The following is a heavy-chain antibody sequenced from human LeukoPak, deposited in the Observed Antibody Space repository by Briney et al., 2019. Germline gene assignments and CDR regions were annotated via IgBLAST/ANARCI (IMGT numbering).Heavy chain of an antibody. CDR2: ISGSGGST. CDR3: VPYYYDSSGYQGNWFDP. J-gene: IGHJ5*02. CDR1: GFTFSSYA. D-gene: IGHD3-22*01. V-gene: IGHV3-23*01. Sequence: GGSLRLSCAASGFTFSSYAMSWVRQAPGKGLEWASAISGSGGSTYYADSVKGRFTISRDNSKNTLYLQMNSLRAEDTAVYYCVPYYYDSSGYQGNWFDPWGQGTLVTVSS.